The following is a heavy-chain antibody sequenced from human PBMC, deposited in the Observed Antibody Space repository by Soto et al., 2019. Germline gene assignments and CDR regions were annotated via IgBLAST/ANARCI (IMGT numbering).Heavy chain of an antibody. CDR2: ISSSSSYT. CDR1: GFTFSDYY. J-gene: IGHJ6*02. Sequence: GGSLRLSCAASGFTFSDYYMSWIRQAPGKGLEWVSYISSSSSYTNYADSVKGRFTISRDNAKNSLYLQMNSLRAEDTAVYYCARDASTMVRYYGMDVWGQGTTVTVSS. CDR3: ARDASTMVRYYGMDV. V-gene: IGHV3-11*06. D-gene: IGHD3-10*01.